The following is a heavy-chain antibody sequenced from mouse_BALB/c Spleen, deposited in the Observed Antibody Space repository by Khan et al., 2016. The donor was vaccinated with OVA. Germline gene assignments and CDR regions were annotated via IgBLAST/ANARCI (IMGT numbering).Heavy chain of an antibody. CDR1: GYSITSNYA. Sequence: EVELVESGPGLVKPSQSLSLTCTVTGYSITSNYAWNWIRQFPGNKLEWMGYISYSGSTSYNPSLKSRISITRDTSKNQFFLQLNSVTTEDTATDYCARKNYYGYAVDDWGQGTSVTVSS. CDR2: ISYSGST. V-gene: IGHV3-2*02. D-gene: IGHD1-1*01. J-gene: IGHJ4*01. CDR3: ARKNYYGYAVDD.